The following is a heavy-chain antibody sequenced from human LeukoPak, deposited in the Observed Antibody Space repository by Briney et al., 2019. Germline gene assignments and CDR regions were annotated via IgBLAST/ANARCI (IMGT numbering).Heavy chain of an antibody. CDR2: IYHSGST. V-gene: IGHV4-4*02. CDR3: ARDTSGSYRLDY. J-gene: IGHJ4*02. Sequence: PGGSLRLSCVASGFTFGKYWMSWVRQPPGKGLEWIGEIYHSGSTNYNPSLKSRVTISVDKSKNQFSLKLSSVTAADTAVYYCARDTSGSYRLDYWGQGTLVTVSS. CDR1: GFTFGKYW. D-gene: IGHD1-26*01.